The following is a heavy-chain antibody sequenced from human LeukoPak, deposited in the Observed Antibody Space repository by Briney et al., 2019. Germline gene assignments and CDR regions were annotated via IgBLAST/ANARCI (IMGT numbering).Heavy chain of an antibody. D-gene: IGHD3-10*01. CDR2: IHTSGST. Sequence: SETLSLTCTVSGGSISSYYWSWIRQPAGKGLEWIGRIHTSGSTNYNPSLKSRVTMSVDTSRNQFSLKLTSVTAADTAVYYCAKSNGYGLVDIWGQGTMVTVSS. CDR1: GGSISSYY. CDR3: AKSNGYGLVDI. V-gene: IGHV4-4*07. J-gene: IGHJ3*02.